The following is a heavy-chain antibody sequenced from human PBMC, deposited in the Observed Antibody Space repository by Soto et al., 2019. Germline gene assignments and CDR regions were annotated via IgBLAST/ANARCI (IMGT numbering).Heavy chain of an antibody. CDR3: ARGRYGDY. CDR1: GYGFTTYG. CDR2: ISAHNGNT. V-gene: IGHV1-18*01. Sequence: QVHLVQSGAEVKKPGASVKVSCKGSGYGFTTYGITWVRQAPGQGLEWMAWISAHNGNTNYAQKLQGRVTVPRDTSTSPAYMALRGLRSDDTAVYYCARGRYGDYWGQGALVTVSS. J-gene: IGHJ4*02. D-gene: IGHD1-1*01.